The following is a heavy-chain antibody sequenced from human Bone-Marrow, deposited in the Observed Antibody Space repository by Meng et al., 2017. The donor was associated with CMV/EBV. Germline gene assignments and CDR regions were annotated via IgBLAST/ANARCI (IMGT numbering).Heavy chain of an antibody. CDR1: GYTFTSYD. V-gene: IGHV1-8*01. J-gene: IGHJ6*02. Sequence: ASVKVSCKASGYTFTSYDINWVRQATGQGLEWMGWMNLNSGNTGYAQKFQGRVTMTRNTAISTAYMELSSLRSEDTAVYYCARRYYDFWSGYRSSYYYYYGMDFWGQGTTVTVSS. D-gene: IGHD3-3*01. CDR3: ARRYYDFWSGYRSSYYYYYGMDF. CDR2: MNLNSGNT.